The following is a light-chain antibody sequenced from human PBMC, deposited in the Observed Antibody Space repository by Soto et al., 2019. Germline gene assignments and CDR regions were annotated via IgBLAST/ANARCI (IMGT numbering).Light chain of an antibody. CDR1: QSVTDTY. J-gene: IGKJ4*01. Sequence: DIVLTQSPGTLSLSVGERAALSCRASQSVTDTYLAWYQQKPGQAPRLIIYGTSIKATGISDRFTGSGSGTDVTLTISRLATEDFALYYCQIYGSSPVTFGGGTRVEI. CDR2: GTS. V-gene: IGKV3-20*01. CDR3: QIYGSSPVT.